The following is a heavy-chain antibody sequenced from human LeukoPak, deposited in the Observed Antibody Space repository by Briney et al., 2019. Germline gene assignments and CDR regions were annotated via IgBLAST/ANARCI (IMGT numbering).Heavy chain of an antibody. D-gene: IGHD5-18*01. CDR3: ARGHSYGADYYYYMDV. Sequence: GGSLRLSCAASGFTFSSNYMSWVRQAPGKGLEWVSVIYSGGSTYYADSVKGRFTISRDNSKNTLYLQMNSLRAEDTAVYYCARGHSYGADYYYYMDVWGKGTTVTVSS. CDR1: GFTFSSNY. V-gene: IGHV3-53*01. J-gene: IGHJ6*03. CDR2: IYSGGST.